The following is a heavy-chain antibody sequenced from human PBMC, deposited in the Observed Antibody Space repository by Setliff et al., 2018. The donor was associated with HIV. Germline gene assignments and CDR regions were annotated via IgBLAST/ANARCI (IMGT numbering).Heavy chain of an antibody. V-gene: IGHV3-74*01. CDR3: ARDPDYYDSSGPDDAFDS. CDR1: GFTFSTYS. J-gene: IGHJ3*02. Sequence: PGESLKISCAASGFTFSTYSMNWVRQAPGKGLEWVSRINSDGSGTDYADSVKGRFTISRDTAKNSLYLQMNSLRAEDTAVYYCARDPDYYDSSGPDDAFDSWGQGTMVTVSS. D-gene: IGHD3-22*01. CDR2: INSDGSGT.